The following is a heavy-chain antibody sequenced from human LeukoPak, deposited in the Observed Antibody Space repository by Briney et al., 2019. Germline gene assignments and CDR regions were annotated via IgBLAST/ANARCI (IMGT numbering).Heavy chain of an antibody. CDR2: IIPIFGIE. V-gene: IGHV1-69*04. J-gene: IGHJ5*02. CDR1: GGAFSGYG. Sequence: ASVTVSCKASGGAFSGYGISWVRQAPGQGLEWMGRIIPIFGIENYAQKFQGRVTITADKSTSTAYMELSRLRSEDTAVYYCARIPTREYSSSSGWFDPWGQGTLVTVSS. CDR3: ARIPTREYSSSSGWFDP. D-gene: IGHD6-6*01.